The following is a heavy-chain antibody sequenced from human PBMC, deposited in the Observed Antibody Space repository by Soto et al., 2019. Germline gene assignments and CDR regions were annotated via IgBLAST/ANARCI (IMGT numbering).Heavy chain of an antibody. V-gene: IGHV1-18*01. Sequence: ASVKVSCKTSGYTFTNFGLSWVRQAPGQGLEWMGWISAYNGNTNYAQNFQGRVTMTTDTSTSTAYMELRSLRSDDTAVYYCANYGDYSNWFDPWGQGTLVTVSS. CDR3: ANYGDYSNWFDP. CDR1: GYTFTNFG. CDR2: ISAYNGNT. D-gene: IGHD4-17*01. J-gene: IGHJ5*02.